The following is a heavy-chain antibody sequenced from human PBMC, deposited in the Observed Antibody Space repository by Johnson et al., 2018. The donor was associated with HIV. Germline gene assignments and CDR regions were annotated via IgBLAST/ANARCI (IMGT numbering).Heavy chain of an antibody. V-gene: IGHV3-66*01. CDR1: GFTFSSYA. J-gene: IGHJ3*02. D-gene: IGHD3-22*01. CDR2: IYSGGST. Sequence: VQLVESGGGLVQRGGSLRLSCAASGFTFSSYAMSWVRQAPGKGLEWVSVIYSGGSTYYADSVKGRFTISRDNSKNTLYLQMKSLRAEDNAVYYCAKDQHYYSSCYYYGAFYIWGQGTMVPVSS. CDR3: AKDQHYYSSCYYYGAFYI.